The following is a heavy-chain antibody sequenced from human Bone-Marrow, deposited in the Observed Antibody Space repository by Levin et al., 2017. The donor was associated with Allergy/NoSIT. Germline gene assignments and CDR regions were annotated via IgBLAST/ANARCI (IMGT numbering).Heavy chain of an antibody. CDR2: SLYDGSTK. CDR3: AKDRVQGGHCSGGRCYWSWGGTDE. D-gene: IGHD2-15*01. Sequence: PGGSLRLSCATSGFVFSSYAVHWVRQAPGKGLEWVAVSLYDGSTKYYADSVKGRFTVSRDNSKNTLYLEMNSLRPDDTALYYCAKDRVQGGHCSGGRCYWSWGGTDEWGQGTLVTVSS. J-gene: IGHJ4*02. V-gene: IGHV3-30*04. CDR1: GFVFSSYA.